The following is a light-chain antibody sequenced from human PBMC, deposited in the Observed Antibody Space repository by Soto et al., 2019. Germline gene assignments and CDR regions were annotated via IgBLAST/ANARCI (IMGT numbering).Light chain of an antibody. CDR1: QSVSSSY. CDR3: QQYASSPVYT. V-gene: IGKV3-20*01. Sequence: IVLTQSPGTLALSPGERATLSCRASQSVSSSYLAWYQQKPGQAPRLLIYGASSRDTGIPDRFSGSGSGTDLTLTISRLEPEDFAVYYCQQYASSPVYTFGQGTKLEIK. J-gene: IGKJ2*01. CDR2: GAS.